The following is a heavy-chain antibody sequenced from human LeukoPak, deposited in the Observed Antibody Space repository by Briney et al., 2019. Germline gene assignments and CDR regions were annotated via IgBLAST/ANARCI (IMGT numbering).Heavy chain of an antibody. CDR1: GFTFSSYA. CDR2: ISGSGGST. V-gene: IGHV3-23*01. D-gene: IGHD2-21*02. CDR3: AKEGSPYCGGDCYGY. J-gene: IGHJ4*02. Sequence: GGSLRLSCAASGFTFSSYAMSWVRQAPGKGLEWVSAISGSGGSTYYADSVKGRFTSSRDNSKNTLYLKMNSLRAEDTAVYYCAKEGSPYCGGDCYGYWGQGTLVTVSS.